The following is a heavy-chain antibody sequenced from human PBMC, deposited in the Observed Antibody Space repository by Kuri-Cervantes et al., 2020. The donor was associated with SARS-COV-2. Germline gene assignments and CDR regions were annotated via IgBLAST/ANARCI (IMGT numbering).Heavy chain of an antibody. J-gene: IGHJ3*02. D-gene: IGHD3-3*01. V-gene: IGHV4-30-2*05. Sequence: SCAVSGGSISSGGYSWSWIRQPPGKGLEWIGYIYHSGSTYYNPSLKSLVTISVDTSKNQFSLKLSSVTAADTAVYYCARAARITIFGVVMAFDIWGQGTMVTVSS. CDR1: GGSISSGGYS. CDR2: IYHSGST. CDR3: ARAARITIFGVVMAFDI.